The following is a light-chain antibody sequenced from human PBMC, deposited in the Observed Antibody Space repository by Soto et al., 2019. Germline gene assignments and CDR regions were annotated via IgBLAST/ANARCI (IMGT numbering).Light chain of an antibody. CDR3: QHYGSSPLT. CDR1: QSVSSSY. Sequence: EIVLTQSPGTLSLCPGERATLSCRASQSVSSSYLAWFQQKPGQAPRLLIYGASSRATGIPDRFSGSGSGTDFTLTISRLEPEDFAVYYCQHYGSSPLTFGGGTKVEIK. CDR2: GAS. V-gene: IGKV3-20*01. J-gene: IGKJ4*01.